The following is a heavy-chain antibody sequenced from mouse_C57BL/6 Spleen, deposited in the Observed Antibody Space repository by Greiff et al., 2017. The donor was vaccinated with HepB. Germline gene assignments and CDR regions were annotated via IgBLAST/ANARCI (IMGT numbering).Heavy chain of an antibody. V-gene: IGHV3-6*01. CDR2: ISYDGSN. Sequence: ESGPGLVKPSQSLSLTCSVTGYSITSGYYWNWIRQFPGNKLEWMGYISYDGSNNYNPSLKNRISITRDTSKNQFFLKLNSVTTEDTATYYCARGRGYGSSAWFAYWGQGTLVTVSA. CDR3: ARGRGYGSSAWFAY. CDR1: GYSITSGYY. D-gene: IGHD1-1*01. J-gene: IGHJ3*01.